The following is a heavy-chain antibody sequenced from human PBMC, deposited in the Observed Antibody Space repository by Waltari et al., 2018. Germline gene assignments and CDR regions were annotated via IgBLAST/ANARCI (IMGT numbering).Heavy chain of an antibody. V-gene: IGHV4-34*01. CDR3: ARGRHVWGSYRAGYFDY. D-gene: IGHD3-16*02. J-gene: IGHJ4*02. Sequence: QVQLQQWGAGLLKPSETLSLTCAVYGGSFSGYYWSWLRQPPGKGLEWIGEINHSGSTNYNPSLKSRFTISVDTSKNQFSRKLSSVTAADTAVYYCARGRHVWGSYRAGYFDYWGQGTLVTVSS. CDR2: INHSGST. CDR1: GGSFSGYY.